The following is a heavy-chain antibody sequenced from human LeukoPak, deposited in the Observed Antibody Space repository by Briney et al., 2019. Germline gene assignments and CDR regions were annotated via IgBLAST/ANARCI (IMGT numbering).Heavy chain of an antibody. J-gene: IGHJ4*02. V-gene: IGHV3-30*04. CDR1: GFTFSSYA. CDR3: VRGAYSSSWLNFDY. Sequence: GRTLRLSCAASGFTFSSYAMHWVRQAPGTGLEWVALIPYDGSNKYYADSVKGRFTVSRDNSKNTLYLQMNSLRAEDTAVYYCVRGAYSSSWLNFDYWGQGTLVTVSS. CDR2: IPYDGSNK. D-gene: IGHD6-13*01.